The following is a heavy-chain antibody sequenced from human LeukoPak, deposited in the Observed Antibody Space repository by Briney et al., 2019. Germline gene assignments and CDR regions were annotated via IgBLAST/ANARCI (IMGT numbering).Heavy chain of an antibody. J-gene: IGHJ5*02. CDR2: LYYSGST. CDR3: AKHGGRYSSSWYPT. D-gene: IGHD6-13*01. Sequence: SETLSLTCTVSGGSISSSSYYWGWIRQPPGKGLEWIGSLYYSGSTYYNPSLKSRVTISVDTSKNQFSLKLNSATAADTAVYYCAKHGGRYSSSWYPTWGQGTLVTVSS. V-gene: IGHV4-39*01. CDR1: GGSISSSSYY.